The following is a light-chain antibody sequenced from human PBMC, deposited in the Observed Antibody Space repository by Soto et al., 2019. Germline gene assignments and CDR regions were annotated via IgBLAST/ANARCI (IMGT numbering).Light chain of an antibody. J-gene: IGKJ1*01. V-gene: IGKV3-20*01. Sequence: EIVLTQSPGTLSLSPGEGATLSCRASQTISSFLAWYQQKRGQAPRLLIHGASNRATGIPDRFSGSGSGTDFTLTITRLEPEDVAVYYCQQYGGSPRTLGQGTKVDIK. CDR1: QTISSF. CDR2: GAS. CDR3: QQYGGSPRT.